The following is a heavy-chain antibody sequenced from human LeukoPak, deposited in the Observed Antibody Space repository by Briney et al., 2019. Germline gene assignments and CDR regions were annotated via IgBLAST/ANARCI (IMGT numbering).Heavy chain of an antibody. D-gene: IGHD2-15*01. J-gene: IGHJ4*02. CDR3: ARNIDCSGGSCYLGFDY. CDR2: ISAYNGNT. Sequence: ASVKVSCKASGYTFTSYGISWVRQAPGQGLEWMGWISAYNGNTNYAQKLQGRVTMTTDTSTSTAYMELRSLRPDDTAVYYCARNIDCSGGSCYLGFDYWGQGTLVTVSS. V-gene: IGHV1-18*01. CDR1: GYTFTSYG.